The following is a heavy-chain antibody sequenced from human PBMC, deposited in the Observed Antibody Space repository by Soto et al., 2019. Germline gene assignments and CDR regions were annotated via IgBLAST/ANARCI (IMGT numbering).Heavy chain of an antibody. V-gene: IGHV4-39*07. CDR1: GGSISSRISY. Sequence: TSETLSLTCTVSGGSISSRISYWGWIRQPPGGGLAWIGSIYYNGNTYYNPSLKSRVAISVDTSTNQFSLKLSSVTAADTAVYYCARYDYDNNIYSIDYWGQGALVTVSS. CDR3: ARYDYDNNIYSIDY. CDR2: IYYNGNT. D-gene: IGHD3-22*01. J-gene: IGHJ4*02.